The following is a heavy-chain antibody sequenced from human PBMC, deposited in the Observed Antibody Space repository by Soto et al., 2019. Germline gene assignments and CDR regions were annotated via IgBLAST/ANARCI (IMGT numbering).Heavy chain of an antibody. J-gene: IGHJ4*02. CDR3: AKDGIAAARHFDY. V-gene: IGHV3-23*01. Sequence: GGSLRLSCAASGFTFSSYAMSWVRQAPGKGLEWVSAISGSGGSTHYADSVKGRFAISRDNSKNTLYLQMNSLRAEDTAVYYCAKDGIAAARHFDYWGQGTLVTVSS. CDR1: GFTFSSYA. CDR2: ISGSGGST. D-gene: IGHD6-13*01.